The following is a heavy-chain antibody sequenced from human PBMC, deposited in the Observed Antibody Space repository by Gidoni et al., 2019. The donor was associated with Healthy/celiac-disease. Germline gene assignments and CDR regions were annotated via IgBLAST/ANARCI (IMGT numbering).Heavy chain of an antibody. D-gene: IGHD6-19*01. Sequence: QVQLQESGPGLVKPSQTLSLTCTVSGGSISSGSYYWSWIRQPAGKGLEWIGRIYTSGSTNYNPSLKSRVTMSVDTSKNQFSLKLSSVTAADTAVYYCAREVDSSGWYPANWFDPWGQGTLVTVSS. J-gene: IGHJ5*02. CDR3: AREVDSSGWYPANWFDP. CDR1: GGSISSGSYY. V-gene: IGHV4-61*02. CDR2: IYTSGST.